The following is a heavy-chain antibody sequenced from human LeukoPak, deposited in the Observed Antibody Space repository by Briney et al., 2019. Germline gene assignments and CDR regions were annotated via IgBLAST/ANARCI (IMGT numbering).Heavy chain of an antibody. CDR3: ARAEWLRPFDY. Sequence: TLSLTCTVSGGSVSSGSYYWNWIRQPAGKGLEWIGRIYTSGSTNYNPSLKSRVTISVDTSKNQFSLKLSSVTAADTAVYYCARAEWLRPFDYWGQGTLVTVSS. CDR2: IYTSGST. J-gene: IGHJ4*02. CDR1: GGSVSSGSYY. V-gene: IGHV4-61*02. D-gene: IGHD5-12*01.